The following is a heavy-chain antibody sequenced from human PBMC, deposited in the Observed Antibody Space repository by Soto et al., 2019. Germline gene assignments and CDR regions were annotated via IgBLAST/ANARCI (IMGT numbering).Heavy chain of an antibody. V-gene: IGHV4-30-2*01. CDR1: GGSVSSGVFS. CDR2: ISHGGSP. CDR3: ARGHYYYAMDV. Sequence: SETLSLTCAVSGGSVSSGVFSWNWIRQPPGQGLEWIGYISHGGSPHYTPSLRSLVSISVDRSTNVISLNLTSMTPADTAVYFCARGHYYYAMDVWGQGTTVTVSS. J-gene: IGHJ6*02.